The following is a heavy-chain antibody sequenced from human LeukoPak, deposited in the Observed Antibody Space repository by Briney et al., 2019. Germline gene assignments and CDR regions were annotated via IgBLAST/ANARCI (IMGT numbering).Heavy chain of an antibody. J-gene: IGHJ6*03. CDR3: ARDRLGDSSGYYTKYYYYMDV. D-gene: IGHD3-22*01. V-gene: IGHV4-4*07. CDR2: IYTSGST. Sequence: PSETLSVTCTVSRGSISSYYWSWIRQPAGKGLEWIGRIYTSGSTNYNPSLKSRVTMSVDTSKNQFSLKLSSVTAADTAVYYCARDRLGDSSGYYTKYYYYMDVWGKGTTVTISS. CDR1: RGSISSYY.